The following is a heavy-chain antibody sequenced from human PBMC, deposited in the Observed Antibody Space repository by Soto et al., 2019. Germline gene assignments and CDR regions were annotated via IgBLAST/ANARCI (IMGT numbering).Heavy chain of an antibody. CDR2: ISSGGKT. V-gene: IGHV3-23*01. CDR1: GFTFNNYA. CDR3: AKSPIMVRGLIFDS. Sequence: EVQLLESGGGLVQPGGSLRLSCAASGFTFNNYALSWVRQAPGKGLEWVSGISSGGKTYYADSVKGRFTISRDTAKDTLSLQMNSLSAEDTAVYYCAKSPIMVRGLIFDSWGQGTLVTVSS. D-gene: IGHD3-10*01. J-gene: IGHJ4*02.